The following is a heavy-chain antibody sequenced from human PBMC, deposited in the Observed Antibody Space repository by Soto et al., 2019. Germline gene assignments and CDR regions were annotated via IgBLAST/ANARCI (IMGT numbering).Heavy chain of an antibody. CDR3: ARARNDYGAWYYFDY. CDR2: ISPGSSNI. Sequence: EVQLVESGGGLVKPGGSLRLSCAVSGFTFHTYSMNWVRQAPGKGLEWVSSISPGSSNIYYAQSVKGRFTISRDNDKNSQSLKMKSMRDEDTTEYYCARARNDYGAWYYFDYWGQGTLVTVSS. D-gene: IGHD4-17*01. CDR1: GFTFHTYS. V-gene: IGHV3-21*01. J-gene: IGHJ4*02.